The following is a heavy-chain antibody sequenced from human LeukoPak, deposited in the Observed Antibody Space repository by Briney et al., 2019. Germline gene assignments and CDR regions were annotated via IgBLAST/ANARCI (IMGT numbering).Heavy chain of an antibody. CDR3: ARDHSGFHLDY. J-gene: IGHJ4*02. D-gene: IGHD3-10*01. Sequence: ASVKVSCKASGYSFGSFHIAWVRQAPGHGLEWMGWIAVYNGIPKYVENLQGRITMTADTSTRTAYMELRSLTSDDTAVYYCARDHSGFHLDYWGQGTLVTVSS. V-gene: IGHV1-18*01. CDR1: GYSFGSFH. CDR2: IAVYNGIP.